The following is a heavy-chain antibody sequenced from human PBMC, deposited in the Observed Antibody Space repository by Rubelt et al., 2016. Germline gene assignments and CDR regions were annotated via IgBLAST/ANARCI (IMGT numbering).Heavy chain of an antibody. Sequence: QVQLVESGGGVVQPGRSLRLSCAASGFIFRSYGMYWVRQAPGKGLEWVAGIWHDGSKKYYSESVKGRFTISRDNSKNTMYLQMKSLQAEETAVYYCARDAEPDILTGYADYWGQGTLVTVSS. V-gene: IGHV3-33*01. J-gene: IGHJ4*02. CDR2: IWHDGSKK. D-gene: IGHD3-9*01. CDR3: ARDAEPDILTGYADY. CDR1: GFIFRSYG.